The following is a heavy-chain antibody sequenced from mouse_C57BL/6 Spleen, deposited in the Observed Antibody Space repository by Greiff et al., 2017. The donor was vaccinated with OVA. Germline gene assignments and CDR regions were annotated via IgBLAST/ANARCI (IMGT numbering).Heavy chain of an antibody. Sequence: EVKLVESGGGLVQPGGSLKLSCAASGIDFSSYWMSWVRRAPGKGLEWIGEINPDSSTINYAPSLKDKFIISSDNAKNTLYLQMSKVRSEDTALYYCARDEIYYYYDDDDPWFAYWGQGTLVTVSA. CDR3: ARDEIYYYYDDDDPWFAY. V-gene: IGHV4-1*01. D-gene: IGHD2-4*01. J-gene: IGHJ3*01. CDR2: INPDSSTI. CDR1: GIDFSSYW.